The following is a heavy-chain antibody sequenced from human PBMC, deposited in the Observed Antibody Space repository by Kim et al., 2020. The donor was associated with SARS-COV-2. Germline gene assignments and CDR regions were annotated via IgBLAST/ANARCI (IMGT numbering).Heavy chain of an antibody. CDR3: AHIGGGAGYYGMDV. CDR1: GFTFSSYA. D-gene: IGHD3-16*01. CDR2: ISGSGGST. J-gene: IGHJ6*02. Sequence: GGSLRLSCAASGFTFSSYAMSWVRQAPGKGLEWVSAISGSGGSTYYADSVKGRFTISRDNSKNTLYLQMNSLRAEDTAVYYCAHIGGGAGYYGMDVWGQGTTVTVSS. V-gene: IGHV3-23*01.